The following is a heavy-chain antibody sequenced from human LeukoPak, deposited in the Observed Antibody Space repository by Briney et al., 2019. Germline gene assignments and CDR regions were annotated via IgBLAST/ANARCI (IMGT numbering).Heavy chain of an antibody. CDR2: IYHNGAT. CDR3: ARPPYTRFAY. D-gene: IGHD1-14*01. CDR1: GGSIRTYY. V-gene: IGHV4-59*08. J-gene: IGHJ4*02. Sequence: PSQTLSLTCSLSGGSIRTYYWSGIRHSPGKGLEWMGYIYHNGATNYNPSLKRRVTKSVDTSKNHCSLSPMSVTAADTAIYLWARPPYTRFAYWGQGSLVTVSS.